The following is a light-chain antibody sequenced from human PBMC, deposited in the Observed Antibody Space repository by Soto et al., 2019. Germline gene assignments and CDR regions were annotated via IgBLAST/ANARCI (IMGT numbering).Light chain of an antibody. V-gene: IGLV2-14*03. Sequence: QSALTQPASVSGSPGQSITISCTGPSSDVGGHKDVSWYQQHPGKAPKLIIYDVSKRPSGVSNRFSGSKSDYTASLTISGLQTEDEADYHCSSYTSGRPLFGGGTKLTVL. CDR2: DVS. CDR1: SSDVGGHKD. CDR3: SSYTSGRPL. J-gene: IGLJ2*01.